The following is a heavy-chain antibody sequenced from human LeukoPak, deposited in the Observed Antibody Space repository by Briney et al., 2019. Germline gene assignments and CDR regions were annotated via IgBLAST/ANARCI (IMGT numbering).Heavy chain of an antibody. V-gene: IGHV4-39*01. D-gene: IGHD3-10*01. CDR3: ARRTSLYYYGSGSYYTFDY. CDR2: VYYSGST. CDR1: GGSISSSSYY. J-gene: IGHJ4*02. Sequence: SETLSLTCTVSGGSISSSSYYWGWIRQPPGKGLECIGSVYYSGSTYYNPSLKSRVTISVDTSKNEFSLKLSSVTAADTAVYYCARRTSLYYYGSGSYYTFDYWGQGTLVTVSS.